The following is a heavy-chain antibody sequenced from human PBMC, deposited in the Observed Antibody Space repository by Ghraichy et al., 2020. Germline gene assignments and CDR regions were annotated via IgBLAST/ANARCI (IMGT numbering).Heavy chain of an antibody. V-gene: IGHV3-23*01. Sequence: GGSLRLSCAASGFTFSTYAMSWVRQAPGKGLEWVSAVSGSGVSTYYADSVKGRFTISRDNSKNTLYLQMNSLRADDTAVYYCAKSHVDTAMVSDYWGQGTLVTVSS. CDR3: AKSHVDTAMVSDY. J-gene: IGHJ4*02. D-gene: IGHD5-18*01. CDR1: GFTFSTYA. CDR2: VSGSGVST.